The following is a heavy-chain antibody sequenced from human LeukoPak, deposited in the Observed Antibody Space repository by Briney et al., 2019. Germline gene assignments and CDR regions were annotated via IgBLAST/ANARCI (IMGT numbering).Heavy chain of an antibody. Sequence: GGSLRLSCAASGFTFSSYTMNWVRQAPGKGLEWVSSISSSSYIYYADSVKGRFTISRDNAKNSVYLRMNSLRAEDTAVYYCARDDSLTYYYDSSGYYSWGQGTLVTVSS. V-gene: IGHV3-21*01. CDR3: ARDDSLTYYYDSSGYYS. CDR2: ISSSSYI. J-gene: IGHJ4*02. D-gene: IGHD3-22*01. CDR1: GFTFSSYT.